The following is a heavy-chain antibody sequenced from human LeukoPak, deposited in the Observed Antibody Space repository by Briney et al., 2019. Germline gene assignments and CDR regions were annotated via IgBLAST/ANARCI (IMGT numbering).Heavy chain of an antibody. CDR1: GRSISSRSYY. V-gene: IGHV4-39*01. CDR3: ARLDLGYCSSAACRYGHFDY. Sequence: SDTLSLTCTVSGRSISSRSYYCGWIRQPPGKGLEWFGSNYYSGSTYYNPSLKSRVTISVDTSKNQFSLKLSSVTAADTAVYYCARLDLGYCSSAACRYGHFDYWGQGTLVPVSS. J-gene: IGHJ4*02. D-gene: IGHD2-2*01. CDR2: NYYSGST.